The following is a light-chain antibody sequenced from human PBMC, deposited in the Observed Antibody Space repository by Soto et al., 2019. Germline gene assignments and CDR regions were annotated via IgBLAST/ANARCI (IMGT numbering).Light chain of an antibody. CDR3: QQYETFSGT. CDR2: AAS. Sequence: DIQMTQSPSSLSASVGDRVTITCRASQSISSYLHWYQQKPGKAPKLLIYAASSLHSGVPSRFSGSGSGTDFTLTISSLQPEDFATYYCQQYETFSGTFGPGTKVDIK. V-gene: IGKV1-39*01. J-gene: IGKJ1*01. CDR1: QSISSY.